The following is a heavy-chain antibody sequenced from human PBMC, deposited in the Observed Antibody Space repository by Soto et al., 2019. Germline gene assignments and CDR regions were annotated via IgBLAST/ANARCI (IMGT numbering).Heavy chain of an antibody. CDR3: ARDRSSSSPWFDP. J-gene: IGHJ5*02. CDR2: IIPIFGTA. D-gene: IGHD6-6*01. V-gene: IGHV1-69*13. Sequence: GASVKVSCKASGGTFSSYAISWVRQAPGQGLEWMGGIIPIFGTANYAQKFQGRVTITADESTSTAYMELSSLRSEDTAVYYCARDRSSSSPWFDPWGQGTLVTVSS. CDR1: GGTFSSYA.